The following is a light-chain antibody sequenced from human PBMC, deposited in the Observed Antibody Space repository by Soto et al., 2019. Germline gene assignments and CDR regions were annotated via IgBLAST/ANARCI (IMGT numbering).Light chain of an antibody. J-gene: IGKJ1*01. Sequence: IVLTQFPATLSVSPGERATLSCMASQSVSSKLAWHQQKPGQAPRLLIYGTSTRATGIPARVSGSGSGTDFTLTISSLKSEDFAVYYCQQYNNWPQTFGQGTKVDIK. V-gene: IGKV3-15*01. CDR1: QSVSSK. CDR2: GTS. CDR3: QQYNNWPQT.